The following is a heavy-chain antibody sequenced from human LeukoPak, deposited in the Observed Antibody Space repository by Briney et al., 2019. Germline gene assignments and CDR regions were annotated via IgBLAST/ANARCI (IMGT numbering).Heavy chain of an antibody. D-gene: IGHD5-12*01. J-gene: IGHJ4*02. V-gene: IGHV7-4-1*02. CDR3: ARVRLGPRTARGYYFDY. CDR2: INTNTGNP. Sequence: GASVKVSCKASGYTFTSYAMNWVRQAPGQGLEWMGWINTNTGNPTYAQGFTGRFVFSLDTSVSTAYLQISSLKAEDTAVYYCARVRLGPRTARGYYFDYWGQGTLVTVSS. CDR1: GYTFTSYA.